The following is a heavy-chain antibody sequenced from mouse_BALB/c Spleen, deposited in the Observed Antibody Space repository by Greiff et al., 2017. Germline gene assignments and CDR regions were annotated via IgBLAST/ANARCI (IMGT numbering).Heavy chain of an antibody. Sequence: EVKVVESGGDLVKPGGSLKLSCAASGFTFSSYGMSWVRQTPDKRLEWVATISSGGSYTYYPDSVKGRFTISRDNAKNTLYLQMSSLKSEDTAMYYCARREGVWYHYAMDYWGQGTSVTVSS. J-gene: IGHJ4*01. CDR1: GFTFSSYG. V-gene: IGHV5-6*02. CDR3: ARREGVWYHYAMDY. D-gene: IGHD2-10*02. CDR2: ISSGGSYT.